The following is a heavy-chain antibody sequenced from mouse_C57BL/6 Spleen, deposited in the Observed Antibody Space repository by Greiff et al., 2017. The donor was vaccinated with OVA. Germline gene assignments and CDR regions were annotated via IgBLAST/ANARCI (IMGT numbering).Heavy chain of an antibody. CDR1: GYTFTDYN. J-gene: IGHJ1*03. Sequence: VQLQQSGPELVKPGASVKIPCKASGYTFTDYNMDWVKQSHGKSLEWIGDINPNNGGTIYNQKFKGKATLTVDKSSSTAYMELRSLTSEDTAVYYCARERANYGSSYWYFDVWGTGTTVTVSS. CDR3: ARERANYGSSYWYFDV. V-gene: IGHV1-18*01. CDR2: INPNNGGT. D-gene: IGHD1-1*01.